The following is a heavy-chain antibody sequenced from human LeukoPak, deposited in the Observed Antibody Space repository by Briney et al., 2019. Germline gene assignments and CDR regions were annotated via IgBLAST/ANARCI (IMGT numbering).Heavy chain of an antibody. D-gene: IGHD4-23*01. CDR3: ARDSTVVTRYFDL. Sequence: SETLSLTCAVYGGSFSGYYWSWIRQPPGKGLDWIGEINHSGSTNYNPSLKSRVTISVDTSKNQFSLKLSSVTAADTAVYYCARDSTVVTRYFDLWGRGTLVTVSS. V-gene: IGHV4-34*01. J-gene: IGHJ2*01. CDR1: GGSFSGYY. CDR2: INHSGST.